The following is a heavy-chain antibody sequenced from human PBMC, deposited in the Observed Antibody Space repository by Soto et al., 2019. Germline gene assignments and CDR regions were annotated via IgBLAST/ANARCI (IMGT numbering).Heavy chain of an antibody. J-gene: IGHJ5*02. D-gene: IGHD3-9*01. V-gene: IGHV4-61*01. CDR1: GYSVSSGSNF. CDR3: ARENYDILTGQTGGFDL. Sequence: XETLSLTCTVSGYSVSSGSNFWSWIRQPRGKELEWIGYIYYSGTTNYNPSLRSRITISIDTSKNQFSLRLSSVTAADTAVYYCARENYDILTGQTGGFDLWGQGTLVTVSS. CDR2: IYYSGTT.